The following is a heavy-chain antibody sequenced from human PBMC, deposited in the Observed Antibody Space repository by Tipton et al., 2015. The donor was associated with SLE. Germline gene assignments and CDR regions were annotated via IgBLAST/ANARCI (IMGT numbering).Heavy chain of an antibody. CDR2: INPSGGGT. Sequence: QSGPEVKKPGASVKVSCKASGYTFTSYYVHWVRQAPGQGPEWMGIINPSGGGTRYAQKFQDRVTMTSDTSTDTVYMELSSLKSADTAVYYCARRGKTPGGDHYDMDVWGQVTTVTVSS. V-gene: IGHV1-46*01. D-gene: IGHD2-21*02. CDR3: ARRGKTPGGDHYDMDV. CDR1: GYTFTSYY. J-gene: IGHJ6*02.